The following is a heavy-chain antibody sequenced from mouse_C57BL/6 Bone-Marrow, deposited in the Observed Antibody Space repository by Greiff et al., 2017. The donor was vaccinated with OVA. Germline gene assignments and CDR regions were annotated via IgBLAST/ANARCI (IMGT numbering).Heavy chain of an antibody. CDR2: IDPETGGT. D-gene: IGHD1-1*01. Sequence: QVHVKQSGAELVRPGASVTLSCKASGYTFTDYEMHWVKQTPVHGLEWIGAIDPETGGTAYNQKFKGKAILTADKSSSTAYMELRSLTSEDSAVYYCTRGYYYGSSYSYYAMDYWGQGTSVTVSS. CDR1: GYTFTDYE. V-gene: IGHV1-15*01. CDR3: TRGYYYGSSYSYYAMDY. J-gene: IGHJ4*01.